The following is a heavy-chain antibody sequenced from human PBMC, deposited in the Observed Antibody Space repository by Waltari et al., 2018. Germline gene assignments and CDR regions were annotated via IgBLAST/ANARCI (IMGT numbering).Heavy chain of an antibody. CDR1: GYIFNDYY. CDR2: INPNGGAT. CDR3: ARLSEF. V-gene: IGHV1-2*02. J-gene: IGHJ1*01. Sequence: QVHLVQSGPEVKKPGASVKGPCKTSGYIFNDYYMHWVRQAPGQGLEFMGWINPNGGATFYAPKFRDRVTITTDASISTVYMHLTSLRSDDTALYYCARLSEFWGQGTLITVSS.